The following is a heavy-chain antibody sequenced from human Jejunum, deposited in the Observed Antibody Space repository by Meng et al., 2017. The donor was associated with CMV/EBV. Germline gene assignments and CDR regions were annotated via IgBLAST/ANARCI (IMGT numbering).Heavy chain of an antibody. CDR1: GGSISSGEHY. D-gene: IGHD5-12*01. J-gene: IGHJ2*01. CDR2: ISYIEST. V-gene: IGHV4-30-4*01. Sequence: SGGSISSGEHYCSWIRQTPGQGLEWIGYISYIESTYYNPSLESRVTISLDTSKNQFSLKLTSVTAADTAAYYCATYSGPRVYWYFDLWGRGTLVTVSS. CDR3: ATYSGPRVYWYFDL.